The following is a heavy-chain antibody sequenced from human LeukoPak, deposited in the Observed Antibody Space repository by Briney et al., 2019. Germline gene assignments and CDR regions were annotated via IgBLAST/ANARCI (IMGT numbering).Heavy chain of an antibody. D-gene: IGHD2-15*01. Sequence: GGSLRLSCAASEFTFSDYYMSWIRQAPGKGLEWVSYISSSGSTIYYADSVKGRFTISRDNAKNSLYLQMNSLRAEDTALYYCAKDRDCSGGSCSLFGFTDYYYGMDVWGQGTTVTVSS. V-gene: IGHV3-11*01. CDR1: EFTFSDYY. CDR3: AKDRDCSGGSCSLFGFTDYYYGMDV. CDR2: ISSSGSTI. J-gene: IGHJ6*02.